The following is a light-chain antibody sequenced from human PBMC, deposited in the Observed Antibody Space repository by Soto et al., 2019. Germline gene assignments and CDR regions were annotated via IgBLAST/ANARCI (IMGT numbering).Light chain of an antibody. V-gene: IGKV1-5*03. J-gene: IGKJ1*01. CDR2: QTS. CDR3: QQCNTYST. Sequence: DIQLAQSPSILSATVGDRVTITCRASQSIGSWLAWYQQKPGKATNLLIFQTSNLESGDPSRFSGSGSGTEFTLTISSLQPDDFATYYCQQCNTYSTFGQGTKGETK. CDR1: QSIGSW.